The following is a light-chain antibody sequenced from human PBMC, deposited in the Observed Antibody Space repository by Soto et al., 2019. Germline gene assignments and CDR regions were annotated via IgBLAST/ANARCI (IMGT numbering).Light chain of an antibody. Sequence: DIQMTQSPLSLSAAVGDRVTITCRASQGITNYLAWYQQKPGKVPKLLIYAAFILQSGVPSRFSGSGSGTDFTLTISSLQPEDVATYYCQKYDSAPYTFGQGTNLEIK. J-gene: IGKJ2*01. CDR2: AAF. CDR1: QGITNY. V-gene: IGKV1-27*01. CDR3: QKYDSAPYT.